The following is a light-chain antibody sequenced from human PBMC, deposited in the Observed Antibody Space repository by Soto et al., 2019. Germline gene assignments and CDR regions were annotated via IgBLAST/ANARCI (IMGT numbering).Light chain of an antibody. J-gene: IGKJ2*01. CDR1: QSIFNY. CDR2: AAS. V-gene: IGKV1-39*01. CDR3: QQSYSTPT. Sequence: DIQMTQSPSSLSASVGDRVTITCRTSQSIFNYLNWYQQKPGKAPKLLIYAASSLQSGVTSRFSGSGSGTDFTITISSLQPEDFATYYCQQSYSTPTVGQGTKLEIK.